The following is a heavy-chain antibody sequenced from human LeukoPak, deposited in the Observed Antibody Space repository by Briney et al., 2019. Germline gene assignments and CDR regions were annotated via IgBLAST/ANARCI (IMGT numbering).Heavy chain of an antibody. CDR1: GGSISSGDYY. V-gene: IGHV4-30-4*08. CDR3: ARAEEELGIDY. CDR2: IYYSGST. D-gene: IGHD7-27*01. Sequence: PSQTLSLTCTVSGGSISSGDYYWSWIRQPPGEGLEWIGYIYYSGSTYYNPSLKSRVTISVDTSKSQFSLKLSSVTAADTAVYYCARAEEELGIDYWGQGTLVTVSS. J-gene: IGHJ4*02.